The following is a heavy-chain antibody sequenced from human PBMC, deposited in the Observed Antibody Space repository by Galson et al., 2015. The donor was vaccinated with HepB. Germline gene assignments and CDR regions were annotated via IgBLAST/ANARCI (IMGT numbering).Heavy chain of an antibody. Sequence: SVKVSCKASGYTFTYRYLHWVRQAPGQALEWMGWITPFNGNTNYAQKFQDRVTITRDRSMSTAYMELSSLRSEDTAMYYCARVVDIVATIEDESLRYSSSWRPGVSDPWGQGTLVTVSS. D-gene: IGHD5-12*01. J-gene: IGHJ5*02. V-gene: IGHV1-45*02. CDR2: ITPFNGNT. CDR3: ARVVDIVATIEDESLRYSSSWRPGVSDP. CDR1: GYTFTYRY.